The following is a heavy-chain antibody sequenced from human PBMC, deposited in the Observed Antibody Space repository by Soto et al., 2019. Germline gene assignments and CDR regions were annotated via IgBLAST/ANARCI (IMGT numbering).Heavy chain of an antibody. CDR2: INHSGST. J-gene: IGHJ3*02. V-gene: IGHV4-34*01. D-gene: IGHD2-15*01. Sequence: QVRLQQWGAGLLKPSETLSLTCAVYGGSFSGYYWSWLRQPPGKGLEWIGEINHSGSTNYNPSLKRRVPLSVDTAKHQFALKLSSVTAADTAVYYCASSLPRLGYCSGGSCYSSAFDIWGQGTMVTVSS. CDR1: GGSFSGYY. CDR3: ASSLPRLGYCSGGSCYSSAFDI.